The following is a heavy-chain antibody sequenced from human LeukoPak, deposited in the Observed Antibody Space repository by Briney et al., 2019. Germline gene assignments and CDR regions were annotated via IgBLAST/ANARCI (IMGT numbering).Heavy chain of an antibody. CDR1: GGSISSYY. CDR2: IYYSGST. V-gene: IGHV4-59*01. D-gene: IGHD6-13*01. CDR3: ARDPGYSSSWFTSYYYYGMDV. J-gene: IGHJ6*02. Sequence: PSETLSLTCTVSGGSISSYYWSWIRQPPGKGPEWIGYIYYSGSTNYNPSLKSRVTISVDTSKNQFSLKLSSVTAADTAVYYCARDPGYSSSWFTSYYYYGMDVWGQGTTVTVSS.